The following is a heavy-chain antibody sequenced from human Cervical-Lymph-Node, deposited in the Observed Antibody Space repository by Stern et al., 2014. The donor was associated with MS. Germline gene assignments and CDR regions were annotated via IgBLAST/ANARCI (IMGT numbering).Heavy chain of an antibody. CDR1: GDTFSNYG. D-gene: IGHD1-1*01. CDR3: AGLNSSYYYGMDV. Sequence: QVQLVQSGAEVKKPGSSVTVSCKASGDTFSNYGINWVRQAPAQGLEWMGGIIPIFGTPNYAHKFQGGVTITADESTSTAYMEVSSLRSEDTAVYSCAGLNSSYYYGMDVWGQGTTVTVSS. CDR2: IIPIFGTP. J-gene: IGHJ6*02. V-gene: IGHV1-69*12.